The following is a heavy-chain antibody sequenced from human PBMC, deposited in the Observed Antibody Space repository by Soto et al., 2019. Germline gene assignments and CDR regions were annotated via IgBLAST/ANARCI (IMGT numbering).Heavy chain of an antibody. D-gene: IGHD4-17*01. J-gene: IGHJ4*02. V-gene: IGHV3-23*01. CDR3: AKDHYGDYFYYFDY. CDR2: ISGSGGYT. CDR1: GFTFGTYA. Sequence: EVQLLESGGGLVQPGGSLRLSCVASGFTFGTYAVSWVRQAPGKGLEWVSAISGSGGYTYYADSVKGRFTISRDNSKNTLYLQMNSLRAEDTAVYYCAKDHYGDYFYYFDYWGQGTLVTVSS.